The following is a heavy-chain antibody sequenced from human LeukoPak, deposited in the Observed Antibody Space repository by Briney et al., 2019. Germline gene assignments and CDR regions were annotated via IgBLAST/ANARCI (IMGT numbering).Heavy chain of an antibody. D-gene: IGHD2-2*01. V-gene: IGHV4-31*03. Sequence: SETLSLTCTVSGGSISSGGYYWSWIRQHPGKGLEWIGYIYYSGSTYYNPSLKSRVTISVDTSKNQFSLKLSSVTAADTAVYYCARVRGLGQGGGGNYCSSTSCPFDPWGQGTLVTVSS. J-gene: IGHJ5*02. CDR1: GGSISSGGYY. CDR3: ARVRGLGQGGGGNYCSSTSCPFDP. CDR2: IYYSGST.